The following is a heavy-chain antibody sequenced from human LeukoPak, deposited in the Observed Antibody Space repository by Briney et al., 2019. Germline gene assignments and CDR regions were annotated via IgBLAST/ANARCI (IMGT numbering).Heavy chain of an antibody. CDR1: GFIFNNYG. D-gene: IGHD3-22*01. CDR3: AKGGSGYVADL. V-gene: IGHV3-23*01. CDR2: ISNDGGGT. Sequence: GGSLRLSCAASGFIFNNYGLIWVRQAPGKGLEWVSAISNDGGGTTYADFVEGRFTISRDNSKNTLFLQMNSLRAEDTALYYCAKGGSGYVADLWGQGTLVTVSS. J-gene: IGHJ5*02.